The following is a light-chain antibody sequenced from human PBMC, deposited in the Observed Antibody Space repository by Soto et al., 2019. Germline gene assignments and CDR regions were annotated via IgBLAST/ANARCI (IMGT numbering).Light chain of an antibody. V-gene: IGKV3-15*01. J-gene: IGKJ1*01. CDR3: QQYNNWPET. CDR2: GAS. Sequence: EIVFTQSPATLSVSPVERATLSCRASQSVSSNLAWYQQKPGQSPRLLIYGASTRATGIPARFSGSGSGTEFTLTISSLQSEDFAVYYCQQYNNWPETFGQGSKVDIK. CDR1: QSVSSN.